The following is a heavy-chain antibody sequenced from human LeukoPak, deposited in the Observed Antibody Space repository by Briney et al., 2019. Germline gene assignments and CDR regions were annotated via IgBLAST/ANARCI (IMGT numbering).Heavy chain of an antibody. CDR3: ARDYCTRGGDCYKEDLFDP. D-gene: IGHD2-21*02. CDR2: ISPYDGDT. J-gene: IGHJ5*02. Sequence: EASVKVSCKASGYTFAIYGISWVRQAPGQGLEWMAWISPYDGDTNYAQNFEGRVTMTTETSTSTAYMELRSLRSDDTAIYCCARDYCTRGGDCYKEDLFDPWGQGTLVTVSS. CDR1: GYTFAIYG. V-gene: IGHV1-18*01.